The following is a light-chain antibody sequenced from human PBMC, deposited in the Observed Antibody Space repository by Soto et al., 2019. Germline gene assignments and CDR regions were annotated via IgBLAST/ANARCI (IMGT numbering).Light chain of an antibody. CDR2: LEGTGSY. Sequence: QPVLTQSSSASASLGSSVKLTCTLSSGHSSYIIAWHQQQPGKAPRYLMKLEGTGSYNKGSGVPDRFSGSSSGADRYLTISNLQSDDEADYSCETWDSNTRLFGGGTKLTVL. V-gene: IGLV4-60*03. CDR3: ETWDSNTRL. CDR1: SGHSSYI. J-gene: IGLJ2*01.